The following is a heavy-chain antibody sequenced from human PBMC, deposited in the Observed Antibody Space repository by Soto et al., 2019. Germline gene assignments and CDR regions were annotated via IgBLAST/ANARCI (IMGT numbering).Heavy chain of an antibody. CDR2: IYYSGST. J-gene: IGHJ4*02. CDR3: ASRKSTPYFLY. Sequence: SETLSLTCTVSGGSTSSGDYYWSWIRQPPGKGLEWIGYIYYSGSTYYNPSLKSRVTISVDTSKNQFSLKLSSVTAAATAVSSGASRKSTPYFLYWGEGTLVSVSS. D-gene: IGHD3-9*01. CDR1: GGSTSSGDYY. V-gene: IGHV4-30-4*01.